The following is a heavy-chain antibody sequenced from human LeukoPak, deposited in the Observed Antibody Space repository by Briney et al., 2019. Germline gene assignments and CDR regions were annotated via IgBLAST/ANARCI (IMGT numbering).Heavy chain of an antibody. V-gene: IGHV3-23*01. Sequence: GGSLRLSCAASGFTFSSYAMSWVRQAPGKGLEWVSAISGSGGSTYYADSVKGRFTISRDNSKNTLYLQMNSLRAEDTAVYYCARLGPDFWSGSVNLFFDPWGQGTLVTVSS. D-gene: IGHD3-3*01. CDR3: ARLGPDFWSGSVNLFFDP. J-gene: IGHJ5*02. CDR1: GFTFSSYA. CDR2: ISGSGGST.